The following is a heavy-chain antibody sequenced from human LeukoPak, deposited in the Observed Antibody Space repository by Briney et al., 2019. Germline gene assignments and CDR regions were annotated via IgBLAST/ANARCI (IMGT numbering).Heavy chain of an antibody. J-gene: IGHJ4*02. Sequence: SETLSLTCSVSGGSINSPSHYWGWIRQSPGKGLEWIGSIYYSGNTYYNPSLKSRVTISVDTTKNQFSLKLISVTAADTAVYYCARPKADGYNNWFYDYWGQGTLVTVSS. V-gene: IGHV4-39*01. CDR3: ARPKADGYNNWFYDY. CDR1: GGSINSPSHY. CDR2: IYYSGNT. D-gene: IGHD5-24*01.